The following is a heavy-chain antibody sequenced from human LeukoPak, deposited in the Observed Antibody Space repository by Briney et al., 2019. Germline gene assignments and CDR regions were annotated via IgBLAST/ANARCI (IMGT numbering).Heavy chain of an antibody. CDR1: GGSISSGGYY. Sequence: SQTLSLTCTVSGGSISSGGYYWSWIRQHPGKGLEWIGYIYYSGSTYYNPSLKSRVTISVDTSKNQFSLKLSSVTAADTAMYYCARDRSSTSWYGMDVWGQGTTVTVSS. CDR3: ARDRSSTSWYGMDV. J-gene: IGHJ6*02. D-gene: IGHD2-2*01. V-gene: IGHV4-31*03. CDR2: IYYSGST.